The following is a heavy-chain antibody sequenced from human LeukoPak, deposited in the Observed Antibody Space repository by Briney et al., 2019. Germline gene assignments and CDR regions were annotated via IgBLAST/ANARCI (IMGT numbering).Heavy chain of an antibody. CDR2: INGDGSWT. D-gene: IGHD2-2*01. CDR1: GNYW. CDR3: VSFYETY. J-gene: IGHJ4*02. Sequence: GGSLRLSWAASGNYWMHWVRQAPGKGLVWVSHINGDGSWTTYADSGKGRFTISKDNAKNTVYLQMNNLRAEDTAVDYCVSFYETYWGRGTLVTVSS. V-gene: IGHV3-74*01.